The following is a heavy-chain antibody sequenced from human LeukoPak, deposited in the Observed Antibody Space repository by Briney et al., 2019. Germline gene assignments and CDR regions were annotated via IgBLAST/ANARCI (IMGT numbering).Heavy chain of an antibody. CDR3: AKGSPGQQLIPEDFQH. V-gene: IGHV3-23*01. CDR2: ISGSGGRT. CDR1: GFTFSTYT. J-gene: IGHJ1*01. Sequence: PGGSLRLSCTASGFTFSTYTMSWVRQAPGKGLEWVSAISGSGGRTYYADSVKGRFTISRDNFKNTLYLQMSSLRVEDTAVYFCAKGSPGQQLIPEDFQHWGRAPWSPSPQ. D-gene: IGHD6-13*01.